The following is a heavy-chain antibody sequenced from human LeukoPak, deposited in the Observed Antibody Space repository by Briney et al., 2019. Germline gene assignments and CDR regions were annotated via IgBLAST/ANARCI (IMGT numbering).Heavy chain of an antibody. V-gene: IGHV4-39*07. Sequence: SETLSLTCTVSGGSIISDIYFWGWIRQSPGQGLAWIGSIYHGGRAYYDPSFEGRATISVDTSKNQFSLKLSSVTAADTAVYYCARGKGYGSGGANNWFDPWGQGTLVTVSS. CDR2: IYHGGRA. J-gene: IGHJ5*02. D-gene: IGHD3-10*01. CDR3: ARGKGYGSGGANNWFDP. CDR1: GGSIISDIYF.